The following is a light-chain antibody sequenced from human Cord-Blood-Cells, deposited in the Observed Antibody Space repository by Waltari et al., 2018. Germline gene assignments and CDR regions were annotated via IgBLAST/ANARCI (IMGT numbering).Light chain of an antibody. V-gene: IGKV3-20*01. Sequence: VLTQSPGTLSLSPGERATLSCRASQSVSSSYLAWYQQKPGQAPRLLIYGASSRATGIPDRFSGSGSGTDFTLTISRLEPEDFAVYYCQQYGSSITFGQGTRLEIK. CDR1: QSVSSSY. CDR2: GAS. J-gene: IGKJ5*01. CDR3: QQYGSSIT.